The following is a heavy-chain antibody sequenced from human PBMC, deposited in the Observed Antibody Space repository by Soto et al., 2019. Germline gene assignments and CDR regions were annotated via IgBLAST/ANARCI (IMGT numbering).Heavy chain of an antibody. V-gene: IGHV1-69*13. CDR2: IIPIFGTA. CDR3: ATRIAAAPN. J-gene: IGHJ4*02. D-gene: IGHD6-13*01. Sequence: ASVKVSCKASGGTFSSYAISWVRQAPGQGLEWMGGIIPIFGTANYAQKFQGRVTITADESISTAYMELSRLRSDDTAVYYCATRIAAAPNWGQGALVTVSS. CDR1: GGTFSSYA.